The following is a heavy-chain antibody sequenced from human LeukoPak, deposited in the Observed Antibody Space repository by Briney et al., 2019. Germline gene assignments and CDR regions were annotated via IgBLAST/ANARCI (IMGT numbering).Heavy chain of an antibody. CDR2: IKSKADGGTT. CDR1: GFTFSNVW. J-gene: IGHJ6*04. D-gene: IGHD3-9*01. Sequence: GGSLRLSCAASGFTFSNVWMNWVRQAPGKGLEWVGRIKSKADGGTTDYAAPVKGRLSISREDSKSTLYLQMNSLKIEDTAVFYCTTQGANNVLRDSLVDYYDMDVWGKGTTVTVSS. CDR3: TTQGANNVLRDSLVDYYDMDV. V-gene: IGHV3-15*01.